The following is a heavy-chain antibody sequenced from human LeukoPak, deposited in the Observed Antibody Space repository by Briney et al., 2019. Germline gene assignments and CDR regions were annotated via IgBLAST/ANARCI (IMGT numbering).Heavy chain of an antibody. V-gene: IGHV4-59*01. D-gene: IGHD3-22*01. CDR1: GGPISSYY. Sequence: PSETLSLTCTVSGGPISSYYWNWIRQPPGKGLEWIGYIYYSGSTNYNPSLKSRVTMSVDTSKNQFSLKLSSVTAADTAVFYCARGPTDYSDSSGYYFDYWGQGTLVTVSS. J-gene: IGHJ4*02. CDR3: ARGPTDYSDSSGYYFDY. CDR2: IYYSGST.